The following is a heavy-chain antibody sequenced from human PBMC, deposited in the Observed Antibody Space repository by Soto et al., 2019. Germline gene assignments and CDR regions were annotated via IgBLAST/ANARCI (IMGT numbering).Heavy chain of an antibody. J-gene: IGHJ4*02. V-gene: IGHV3-23*01. CDR1: GFTFSSYA. CDR3: AKDLVGSNTSAY. CDR2: ISGSGGST. Sequence: EVQLLESGGGLVQPGGSLRLSCAASGFTFSSYAMSWVRQAPGKGLEWVSAISGSGGSTYYADSVKGRFTISSDNSQNTLYLQMNSLRAEDTAVYYCAKDLVGSNTSAYWGQGTLVTVSS. D-gene: IGHD1-26*01.